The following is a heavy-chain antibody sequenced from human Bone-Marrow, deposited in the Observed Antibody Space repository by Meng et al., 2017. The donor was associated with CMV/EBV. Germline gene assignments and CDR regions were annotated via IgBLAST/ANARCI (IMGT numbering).Heavy chain of an antibody. J-gene: IGHJ6*02. CDR1: GFTFSSYW. Sequence: ESLKISCAASGFTFSSYWMHWVRQAPGKGLVWVSRINSDGSSTSYADSVKGRFTISRDNAKNTLYLQMNSLRAEDTAVYYCARTTYYYYGMDVWGQGTTVTVSS. D-gene: IGHD1-14*01. V-gene: IGHV3-74*01. CDR3: ARTTYYYYGMDV. CDR2: INSDGSST.